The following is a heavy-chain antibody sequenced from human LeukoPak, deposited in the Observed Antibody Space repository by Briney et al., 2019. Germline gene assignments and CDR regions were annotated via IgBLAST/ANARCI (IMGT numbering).Heavy chain of an antibody. CDR2: IYYSGRT. D-gene: IGHD6-13*01. CDR1: DHSISSYY. CDR3: ARQYSSTQKHFDY. V-gene: IGHV4-39*01. Sequence: PSETLSLTCTVSDHSISSYYWGWIRQPPGKGLEWIGTIYYSGRTYYNPSLKSRVTISVDTSNNQFSLKLSSVTAADTAVFYCARQYSSTQKHFDYGGQGPLVIVSA. J-gene: IGHJ4*02.